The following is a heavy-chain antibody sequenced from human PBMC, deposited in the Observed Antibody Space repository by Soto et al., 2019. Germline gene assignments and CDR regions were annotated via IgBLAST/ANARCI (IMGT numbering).Heavy chain of an antibody. D-gene: IGHD6-19*01. J-gene: IGHJ6*02. V-gene: IGHV1-46*01. Sequence: QVHLVQSGAEVKKPGASVKLSCKASGYSFVNYYINWVRQAPGQGLEWMGIIYPRGGKISYAHKFQGRVSMTSDTAASTVYKELTSLRSDDTSGYFCARDWIAVAGSISFSQAFPLLDGMDLWGQGTTVTVSS. CDR2: IYPRGGKI. CDR3: ARDWIAVAGSISFSQAFPLLDGMDL. CDR1: GYSFVNYY.